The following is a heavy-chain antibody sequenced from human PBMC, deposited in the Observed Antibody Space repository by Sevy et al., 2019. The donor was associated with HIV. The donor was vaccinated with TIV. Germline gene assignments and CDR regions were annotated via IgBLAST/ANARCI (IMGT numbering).Heavy chain of an antibody. J-gene: IGHJ3*02. Sequence: GGSLRLSCAVSGFTFSSYAMNWVRQAPGKGLEWVSGIGDSGGSTYYADSVKGRFAISRDNSKNTLYLQMNSLRAEDTAVYYCAKVSSSMWYLDAFDMWGQGTMVTVSS. D-gene: IGHD6-13*01. CDR2: IGDSGGST. V-gene: IGHV3-23*01. CDR1: GFTFSSYA. CDR3: AKVSSSMWYLDAFDM.